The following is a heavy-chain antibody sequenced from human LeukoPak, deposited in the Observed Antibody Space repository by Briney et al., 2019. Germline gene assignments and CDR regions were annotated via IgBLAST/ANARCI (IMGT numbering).Heavy chain of an antibody. J-gene: IGHJ5*02. D-gene: IGHD4-11*01. V-gene: IGHV3-23*01. CDR1: GFTFSNAW. Sequence: PGRSLRLSCAASGFTFSNAWMSWVRQAPGKGLEWVSAISGSGGSTYYADSVKGRFTISRDNSKNTLYLQMNSLRAEDTAVYYCAKDPATRNNWFDPWGQGTLVTVSS. CDR2: ISGSGGST. CDR3: AKDPATRNNWFDP.